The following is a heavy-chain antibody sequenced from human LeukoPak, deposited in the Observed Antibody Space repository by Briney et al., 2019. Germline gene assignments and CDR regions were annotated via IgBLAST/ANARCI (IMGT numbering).Heavy chain of an antibody. Sequence: PSETLSLNXAVYGGSFSGYYWSWIGQPPGKGLEWIGEIDHSGSTNYNPSLKSRVTISVDTSKNQFSLKLSSVTAADTAVYYCARGPYYYDSSGYTSFFHGPPRYYYYMDVWGKGTTVTVSS. CDR1: GGSFSGYY. D-gene: IGHD3-22*01. J-gene: IGHJ6*03. V-gene: IGHV4-34*01. CDR3: ARGPYYYDSSGYTSFFHGPPRYYYYMDV. CDR2: IDHSGST.